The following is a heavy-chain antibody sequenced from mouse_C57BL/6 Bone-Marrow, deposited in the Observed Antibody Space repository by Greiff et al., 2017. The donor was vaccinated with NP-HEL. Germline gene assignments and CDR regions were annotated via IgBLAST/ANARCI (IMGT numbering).Heavy chain of an antibody. J-gene: IGHJ1*03. D-gene: IGHD1-1*01. Sequence: SGTVLARPGASVKMSCKTSGYTFTSYWMHWVKQRPGQGLEWIGAIYPGNSDTSYNQKFKGKAKLTAVTSASTAYMELSSLTNEDSAVYYCTVGGNYYGSSPYWYFDVWGTGTTVTVSS. V-gene: IGHV1-5*01. CDR1: GYTFTSYW. CDR2: IYPGNSDT. CDR3: TVGGNYYGSSPYWYFDV.